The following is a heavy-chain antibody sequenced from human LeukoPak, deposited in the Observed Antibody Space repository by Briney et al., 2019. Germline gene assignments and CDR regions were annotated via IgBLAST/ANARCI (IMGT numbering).Heavy chain of an antibody. CDR1: GYSFTAYY. CDR2: LNPNSGAT. D-gene: IGHD2-2*01. Sequence: ASVKVSCKASGYSFTAYYIHWVRQAPGQGLEWMGWLNPNSGATKCAQNFEGRVTMTRDTSISTAYTELSSLRSDDTAVYYCARVAYCSSTSCFGAFDIWGQGTMVTVSS. CDR3: ARVAYCSSTSCFGAFDI. V-gene: IGHV1-2*02. J-gene: IGHJ3*02.